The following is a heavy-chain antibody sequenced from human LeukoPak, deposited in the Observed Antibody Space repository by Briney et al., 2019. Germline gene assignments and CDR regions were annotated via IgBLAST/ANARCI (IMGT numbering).Heavy chain of an antibody. CDR1: GGTFSSYA. D-gene: IGHD1-1*01. V-gene: IGHV1-69*06. CDR2: IIPIFGTA. J-gene: IGHJ6*03. Sequence: ASVKVSCKASGGTFSSYAISWVRQAPGQGLEWMGGIIPIFGTANYAQKFQGRVTITADKSTSTAYMELSSLRSEDTAVYYCARVRYINPDYYYMDVWAKGTTVTVSS. CDR3: ARVRYINPDYYYMDV.